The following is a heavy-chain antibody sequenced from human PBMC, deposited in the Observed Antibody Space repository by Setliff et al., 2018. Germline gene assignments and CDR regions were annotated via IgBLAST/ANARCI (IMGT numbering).Heavy chain of an antibody. D-gene: IGHD3-22*01. CDR3: ARLGSARYDSSGYYPDNWFDP. V-gene: IGHV4-39*01. Sequence: SSETLSLTCTVSGGSISSSSYYWGWIRQPPGKGLEWIGSIYYSGSTYYNPSLKSQVTISVDTSKNQFSLKLSSVTAADTAVYYCARLGSARYDSSGYYPDNWFDPWGQGTLVTVSS. CDR2: IYYSGST. J-gene: IGHJ5*02. CDR1: GGSISSSSYY.